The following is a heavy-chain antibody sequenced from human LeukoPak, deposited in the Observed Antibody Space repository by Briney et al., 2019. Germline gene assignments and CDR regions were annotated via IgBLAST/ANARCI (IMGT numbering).Heavy chain of an antibody. J-gene: IGHJ4*01. CDR1: GFKFSDYH. D-gene: IGHD1-26*01. V-gene: IGHV3-11*01. Sequence: GGSLRLSCAASGFKFSDYHMNWIRQAPGKGLEWISYISSRGSVIYYADSVRGRFTVSRDTAENSWYLHMSSLRAEDTAVYYCSGRGAGPYYFAFWGQGTLVTVSS. CDR2: ISSRGSVI. CDR3: SGRGAGPYYFAF.